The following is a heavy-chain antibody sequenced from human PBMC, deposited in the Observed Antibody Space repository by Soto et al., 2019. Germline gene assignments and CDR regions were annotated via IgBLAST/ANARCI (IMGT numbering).Heavy chain of an antibody. CDR2: INAGNGNT. D-gene: IGHD1-1*01. J-gene: IGHJ4*02. CDR3: AREAVRTGYYFDY. Sequence: ASVKVSCKASGYTFTSYAMHWVRQAPGQRLEWMGWINAGNGNTKYSQKFQGRVTITRDTSASTAYMELSSLRSEDTAVYYCAREAVRTGYYFDYWGQGTLVTVSS. V-gene: IGHV1-3*01. CDR1: GYTFTSYA.